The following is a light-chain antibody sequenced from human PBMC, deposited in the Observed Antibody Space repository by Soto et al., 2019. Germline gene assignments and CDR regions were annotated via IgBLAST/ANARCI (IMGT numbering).Light chain of an antibody. CDR3: CSSTSDNPRFYV. Sequence: QSALAQPASVSGAPGQSITLSSPRTHNHAGHENFVSWYQQHPDKVPKLIIYDVTRRASGISSRFSASKSGNTAYLAISGLQADDEADYYCCSSTSDNPRFYVFGTGNKVTVL. J-gene: IGLJ1*01. CDR2: DVT. V-gene: IGLV2-14*03. CDR1: HNHAGHENF.